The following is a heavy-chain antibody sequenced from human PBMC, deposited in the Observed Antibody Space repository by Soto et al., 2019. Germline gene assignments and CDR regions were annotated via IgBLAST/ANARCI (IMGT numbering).Heavy chain of an antibody. V-gene: IGHV3-30*18. J-gene: IGHJ3*02. CDR1: GFTFSSYG. CDR3: AKHPTFAFDI. D-gene: IGHD3-16*01. Sequence: QVQLLESGGGVVQPGRSLRLSCAASGFTFSSYGMHWVRQAPGKGLEWVAVISYDGSNKYYADSVKGRFTISRDNSKNTLYLQMNSLSAEDTAVYYCAKHPTFAFDIWGHGTMVTVSS. CDR2: ISYDGSNK.